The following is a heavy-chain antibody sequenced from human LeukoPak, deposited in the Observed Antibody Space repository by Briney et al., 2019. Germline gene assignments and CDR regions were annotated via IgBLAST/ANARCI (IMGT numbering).Heavy chain of an antibody. Sequence: PGGSLRLSCTASGFTFGDYAMSWVRQAPGKGLEWVGFIRSKAYGGTTEYAASVKGRFTISRDDSKSIAYLQMNSLKTEDTAVYYCTSEIDVLRFLEWLLPTDYWGQGTLVTVSS. D-gene: IGHD3-3*01. CDR2: IRSKAYGGTT. J-gene: IGHJ4*02. V-gene: IGHV3-49*04. CDR3: TSEIDVLRFLEWLLPTDY. CDR1: GFTFGDYA.